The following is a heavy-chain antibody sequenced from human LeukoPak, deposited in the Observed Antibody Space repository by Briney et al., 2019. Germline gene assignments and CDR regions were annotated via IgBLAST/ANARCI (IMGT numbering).Heavy chain of an antibody. CDR3: ARNVPVTTLGY. J-gene: IGHJ4*02. CDR2: IYSGGST. Sequence: GGSLRLSCAASGVTVSNYYMSWVRQAPGKALEWVSVIYSGGSTYYADSVKGRFTISRDKSKNTVYLQMNSLRAEDTAVYYCARNVPVTTLGYWGQGTLVTVSS. V-gene: IGHV3-66*01. D-gene: IGHD4-17*01. CDR1: GVTVSNYY.